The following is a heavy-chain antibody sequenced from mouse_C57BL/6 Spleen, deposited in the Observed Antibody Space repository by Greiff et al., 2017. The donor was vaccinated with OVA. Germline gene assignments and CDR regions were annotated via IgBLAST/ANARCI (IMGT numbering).Heavy chain of an antibody. D-gene: IGHD2-1*01. CDR3: ARRGYYGNYDAMDY. CDR2: IYPGSGST. Sequence: QVQLQQSGAELVKPGASVKMSCKASGYTFTSYWITWVKQRPGQGLEWIGDIYPGSGSTNYNEKFKSKAPLTVDTSSSTAYMQLSSLTSEDSAVYYCARRGYYGNYDAMDYWGQGTSVTVSS. J-gene: IGHJ4*01. V-gene: IGHV1-55*01. CDR1: GYTFTSYW.